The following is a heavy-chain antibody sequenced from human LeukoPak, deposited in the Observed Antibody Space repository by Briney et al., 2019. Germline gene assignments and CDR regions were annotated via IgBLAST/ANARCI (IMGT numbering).Heavy chain of an antibody. CDR1: GGSISSYY. CDR2: IYYSRST. J-gene: IGHJ4*02. CDR3: ALRGWVFDY. D-gene: IGHD6-19*01. V-gene: IGHV4-59*12. Sequence: SETLSLTCTVSGGSISSYYWSWIRQPPGKGLEWIGYIYYSRSTNYNPSLKSRVTISVDTSKNQFSLKLSSVTAADTAVYYCALRGWVFDYWGQGTLVTVSS.